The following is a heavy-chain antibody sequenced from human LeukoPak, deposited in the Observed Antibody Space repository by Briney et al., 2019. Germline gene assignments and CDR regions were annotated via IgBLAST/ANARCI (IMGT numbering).Heavy chain of an antibody. CDR2: ISLDGSNK. V-gene: IGHV3-30*18. CDR3: AKGSSTSCPCYRDY. CDR1: GFTFTSYC. D-gene: IGHD2-2*01. J-gene: IGHJ4*02. Sequence: PGGSLRLSCAAAGFTFTSYCMHWVRQARGKWLEWVSVISLDGSNKYYADSVKGPFTISRDNSKHPLYLQMDSLRAQDTALYYCAKGSSTSCPCYRDYWGQGTLVTVSS.